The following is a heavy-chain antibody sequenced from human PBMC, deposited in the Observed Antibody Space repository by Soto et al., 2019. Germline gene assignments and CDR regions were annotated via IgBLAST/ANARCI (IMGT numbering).Heavy chain of an antibody. CDR2: INSDGSST. D-gene: IGHD3-9*01. CDR1: GFTFSSYW. Sequence: PGGSLRLSCAASGFTFSSYWMHWVRQAPGKGLVWVSRINSDGSSTSYADSVKGRFTISRDNAKNTLYLQMNSLRAEDTAVYYCARVLVSSPRHYYYYGMDVWGQGTTVTVSS. CDR3: ARVLVSSPRHYYYYGMDV. V-gene: IGHV3-74*01. J-gene: IGHJ6*02.